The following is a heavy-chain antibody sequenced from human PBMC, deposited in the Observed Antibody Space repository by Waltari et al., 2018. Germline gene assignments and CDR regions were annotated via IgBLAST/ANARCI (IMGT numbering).Heavy chain of an antibody. V-gene: IGHV2-5*01. D-gene: IGHD3-3*01. J-gene: IGHJ3*02. CDR1: GFSLSTSGVG. CDR3: AHSASDCWSGWGGVFDI. CDR2: IYGNADK. Sequence: QFTLKESGPPLVKPTQTLTLPCTFSGFSLSTSGVGVGWIRQPPGKALEWLALIYGNADKRYSSSLKSRLTITKDTSKKQVVLTMTNMDPVDTATYYSAHSASDCWSGWGGVFDIWGQGTMVTVSS.